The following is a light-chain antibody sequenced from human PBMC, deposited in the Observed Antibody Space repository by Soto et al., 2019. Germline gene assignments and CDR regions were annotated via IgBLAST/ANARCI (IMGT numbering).Light chain of an antibody. Sequence: DIQMTQSPSTLSASVGDRVTITCRASQGINSWLAWYQQKPGRAPKLLIYKASSLESGVPSRFSGSGSGTEFTLTTSSLQTDVLATYDSQQYTSYPTFGQGTKVEIK. V-gene: IGKV1-5*03. CDR3: QQYTSYPT. CDR2: KAS. CDR1: QGINSW. J-gene: IGKJ1*01.